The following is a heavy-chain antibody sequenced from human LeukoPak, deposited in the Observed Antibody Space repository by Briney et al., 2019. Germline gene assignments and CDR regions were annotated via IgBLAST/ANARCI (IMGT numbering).Heavy chain of an antibody. CDR2: ISSSSSYI. Sequence: GGSLRLSCAASGFTFSSYSMNWVRQAPGKGLEWVSSISSSSSYIYYADSVEGRFTISRDNAKNSLYLQMNSLRAEDTAVYYCARAHDYGDPAKAFDYWGQGTLVTVSS. CDR3: ARAHDYGDPAKAFDY. J-gene: IGHJ4*02. CDR1: GFTFSSYS. D-gene: IGHD4-17*01. V-gene: IGHV3-21*01.